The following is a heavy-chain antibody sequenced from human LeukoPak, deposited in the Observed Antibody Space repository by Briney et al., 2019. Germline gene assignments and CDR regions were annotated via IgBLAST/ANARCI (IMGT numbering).Heavy chain of an antibody. CDR3: ARVSRIQLWSWVFDY. Sequence: GGSLRLSCAASGFTFSSYWMHWVRQAPGKGLVWVSRINSDGSSTSYADSVKGRFTISRDNAKNTLYLQMNSLRGEDTAVYYCARVSRIQLWSWVFDYWGQGTLVTVSS. CDR2: INSDGSST. J-gene: IGHJ4*02. D-gene: IGHD5-18*01. V-gene: IGHV3-74*01. CDR1: GFTFSSYW.